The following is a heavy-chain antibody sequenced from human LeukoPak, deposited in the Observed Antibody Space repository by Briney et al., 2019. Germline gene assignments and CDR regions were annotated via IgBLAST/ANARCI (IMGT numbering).Heavy chain of an antibody. CDR1: GFTFSSYA. Sequence: GGSLRLSCAASGFTFSSYAMSWVRQAPEKGLEWVSAISGSGGSTYYADSVKGRFTISRDNSKNTLYLQMNSLRAEDTAVYYCAKDMPPPNYDSRRIPFDYWGQGTLVTVSS. CDR3: AKDMPPPNYDSRRIPFDY. J-gene: IGHJ4*02. D-gene: IGHD3-22*01. CDR2: ISGSGGST. V-gene: IGHV3-23*01.